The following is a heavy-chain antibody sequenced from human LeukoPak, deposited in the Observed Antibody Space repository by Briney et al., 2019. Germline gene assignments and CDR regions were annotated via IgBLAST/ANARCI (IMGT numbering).Heavy chain of an antibody. V-gene: IGHV3-11*04. CDR2: ISSSGSTI. J-gene: IGHJ4*02. Sequence: MAGGSLRLSCAASGITFSDYYMSWIRQAPGKGLEWVSYISSSGSTIYYADSVKGRFTISRDNAKNSLYLQMNSLRAEDTAVYYCARVLYSSGWYADYWGQGTLVTVSS. CDR3: ARVLYSSGWYADY. D-gene: IGHD6-19*01. CDR1: GITFSDYY.